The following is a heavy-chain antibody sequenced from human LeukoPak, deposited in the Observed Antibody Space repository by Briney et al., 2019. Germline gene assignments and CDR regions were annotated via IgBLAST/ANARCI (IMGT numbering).Heavy chain of an antibody. J-gene: IGHJ4*02. CDR3: ARGGYCSTTGCFVLAAEFDY. V-gene: IGHV1-2*02. CDR1: GYTFTGYY. D-gene: IGHD2-2*01. CDR2: LNPYSGGT. Sequence: ASVKVSCKASGYTFTGYYVHWVRQAPGQGLEWMGWLNPYSGGTDYAQKFQGRVTMTRDTSISTAYMELSRLSSDDTAVYYCARGGYCSTTGCFVLAAEFDYWGQGILVTVSS.